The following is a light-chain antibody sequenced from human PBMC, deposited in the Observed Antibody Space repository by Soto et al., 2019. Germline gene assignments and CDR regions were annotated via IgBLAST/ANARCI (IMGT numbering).Light chain of an antibody. Sequence: DIQMTQSPSSLSASVGDRVTITCRAGQSIGIYLNWYQEKPGRVPKLLIHTTSSLLSGVPSRFSGSGSGTDFTLTISRLQHEDFATYYCQQYSTTPTFGQGTRLEIK. CDR3: QQYSTTPT. J-gene: IGKJ5*01. V-gene: IGKV1-39*01. CDR2: TTS. CDR1: QSIGIY.